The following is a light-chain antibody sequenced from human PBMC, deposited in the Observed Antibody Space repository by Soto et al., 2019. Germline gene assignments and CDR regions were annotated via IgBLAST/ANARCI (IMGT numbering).Light chain of an antibody. CDR2: WAS. J-gene: IGKJ1*01. Sequence: DIEMTQSPDSLAVSLGERATINCKSSQSVLYSSNNKNYLAWYQQKPGQPPKLLIYWASTRESGVPDRFSGSGSGTDFTLTISSLQAEDVAVYYCQQYYSTPVAFGQGTKVEIK. V-gene: IGKV4-1*01. CDR1: QSVLYSSNNKNY. CDR3: QQYYSTPVA.